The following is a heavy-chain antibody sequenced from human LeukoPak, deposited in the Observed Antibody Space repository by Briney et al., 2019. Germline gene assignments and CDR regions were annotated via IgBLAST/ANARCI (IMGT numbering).Heavy chain of an antibody. Sequence: GGSLRLSCAASGFTFSTYAMSWVRQAPGKGLEWVSAISGSGGSTYYADSVKGRFTISRDNSKNTLYLQMNSLRAVDTAVYYCAKPRGGYYYYYMDVWGKGTPVTISS. V-gene: IGHV3-23*01. CDR2: ISGSGGST. CDR3: AKPRGGYYYYYMDV. D-gene: IGHD3-16*01. J-gene: IGHJ6*03. CDR1: GFTFSTYA.